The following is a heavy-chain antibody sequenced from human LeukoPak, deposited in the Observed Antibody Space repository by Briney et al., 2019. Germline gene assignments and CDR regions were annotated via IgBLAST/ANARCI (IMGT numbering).Heavy chain of an antibody. CDR1: GDSVSSSSAA. Sequence: SQTLSLTCAISGDSVSSSSAAWNWIRQSPSRGLEWVGRTYYRSKWYNDYALSVKSRIIINPDTSKNQFSLQLNSVTPEDTAVYFCTRTKEYGTSYYYYYAMDVWGQGTTVTVSS. D-gene: IGHD6-6*01. CDR3: TRTKEYGTSYYYYYAMDV. V-gene: IGHV6-1*01. J-gene: IGHJ6*02. CDR2: TYYRSKWYN.